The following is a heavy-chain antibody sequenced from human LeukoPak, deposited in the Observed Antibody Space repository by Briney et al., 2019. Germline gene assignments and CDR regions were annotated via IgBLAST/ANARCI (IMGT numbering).Heavy chain of an antibody. CDR1: GFTFSSYS. CDR2: ISYDGSNK. Sequence: GGSLRLSCAASGFTFSSYSMNWVRQAPGKGLEWVAVISYDGSNKYYADSVKGRFTISRDNSKNTLYLQMNSLRAEDTAVYYCARDMVRGVIHYYGMDVWGQGTTVTVSS. CDR3: ARDMVRGVIHYYGMDV. V-gene: IGHV3-30*03. D-gene: IGHD3-10*01. J-gene: IGHJ6*02.